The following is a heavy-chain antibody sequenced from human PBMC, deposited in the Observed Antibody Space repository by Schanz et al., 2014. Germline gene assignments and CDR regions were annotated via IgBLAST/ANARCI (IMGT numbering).Heavy chain of an antibody. CDR2: IWFDGSKT. CDR3: AKGRGSWGYCFDY. CDR1: GFTFSDFG. Sequence: QVQLVESGGGVVQPGRSLRLSCAASGFTFSDFGMHWVRQTPVKGLEWVATIWFDGSKTDYADSVKGRFTISRDNSKXTLYLQMNSLRAEDTAVYYCAKGRGSWGYCFDYWGQGTPVTVSS. J-gene: IGHJ4*02. D-gene: IGHD6-13*01. V-gene: IGHV3-33*06.